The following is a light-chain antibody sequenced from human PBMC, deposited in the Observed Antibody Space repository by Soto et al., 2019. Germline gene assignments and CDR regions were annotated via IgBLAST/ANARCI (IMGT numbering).Light chain of an antibody. CDR3: QQYENLPT. Sequence: IQMTQSPSSIFASXGDRVTITARPRPNIHKSLDRYPQRPGXAPKGXIYDASNLKGGVPSMFGGSGSGTDFTLTISRLQPEDIATYECQQYENLPTFGQGTRLEIK. J-gene: IGKJ5*01. CDR2: DAS. CDR1: PNIHKS. V-gene: IGKV1-33*01.